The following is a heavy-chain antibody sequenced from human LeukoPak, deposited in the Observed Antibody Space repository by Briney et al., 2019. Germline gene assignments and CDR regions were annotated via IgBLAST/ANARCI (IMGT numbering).Heavy chain of an antibody. CDR1: GGSISSYY. V-gene: IGHV4-59*01. Sequence: KASETLSLTCTVSGGSISSYYWSWIRQPPGKGLEWIGYIYYSGSTNYNPSLKSRVTISVDTSKNQFSLKLSSVTAADTAVYYCAREVVSTKPFDPWGQGTLVTVSS. D-gene: IGHD2-2*01. CDR2: IYYSGST. J-gene: IGHJ5*02. CDR3: AREVVSTKPFDP.